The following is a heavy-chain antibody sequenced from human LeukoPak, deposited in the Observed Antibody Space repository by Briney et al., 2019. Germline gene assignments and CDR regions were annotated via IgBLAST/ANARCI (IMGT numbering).Heavy chain of an antibody. J-gene: IGHJ4*02. CDR2: ISYDGNNK. CDR3: ARVGSSDWYAYYFDY. Sequence: GGSLRLSCAASGFTFSRYAMHWARQAPGKGLEWVAVISYDGNNKYYADSVKGRFTISRDNSKNTLYLQMSSLRAEDTAVYYCARVGSSDWYAYYFDYWGQGTLVTVSS. CDR1: GFTFSRYA. D-gene: IGHD6-19*01. V-gene: IGHV3-30-3*01.